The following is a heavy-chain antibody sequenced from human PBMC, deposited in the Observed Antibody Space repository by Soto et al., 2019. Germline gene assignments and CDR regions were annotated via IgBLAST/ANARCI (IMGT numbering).Heavy chain of an antibody. J-gene: IGHJ6*02. V-gene: IGHV4-30-4*01. CDR1: GGSISSGDYY. D-gene: IGHD3-10*01. Sequence: SETLSLTCTVSGGSISSGDYYWSWIRQPPGKGLEWIGYIYYSGSTYYNPPLKSRVTISVDTSKNQFSLKLSSVTAADTAVYYCARDLLGHYGSSSYGMDVWGQGTTVTVSS. CDR2: IYYSGST. CDR3: ARDLLGHYGSSSYGMDV.